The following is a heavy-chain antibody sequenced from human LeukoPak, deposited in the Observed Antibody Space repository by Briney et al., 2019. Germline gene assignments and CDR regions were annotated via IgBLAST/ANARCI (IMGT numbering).Heavy chain of an antibody. CDR1: GGSISSGGYY. V-gene: IGHV4-31*03. CDR2: IYYSGST. CDR3: ARGPSGWLPDPTFDY. Sequence: SETLSLTCTVSGGSISSGGYYWSWIRQHPGKGLEWIGYIYYSGSTYYNPSLKSRVTISVDTSKNQFSLKLSSVTAADTAVYYCARGPSGWLPDPTFDYWGQGTLVTVSS. J-gene: IGHJ4*02. D-gene: IGHD6-19*01.